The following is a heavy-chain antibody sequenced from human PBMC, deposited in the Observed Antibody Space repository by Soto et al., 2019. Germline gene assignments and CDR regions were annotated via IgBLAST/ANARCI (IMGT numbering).Heavy chain of an antibody. D-gene: IGHD2-21*02. CDR1: GFSLSTSGVG. Sequence: SGPTLVNPTPTLTLTCTFSGFSLSTSGVGVGWIRQPPGKALEWLALIYWDDDKRYSPSLRSRLTISKDTSKNQVVLTMTNMDPVDTATFYCIQSRCGGDCLQSYASHYYYGMDVWGQGTTVTVSS. J-gene: IGHJ6*02. V-gene: IGHV2-5*02. CDR2: IYWDDDK. CDR3: IQSRCGGDCLQSYASHYYYGMDV.